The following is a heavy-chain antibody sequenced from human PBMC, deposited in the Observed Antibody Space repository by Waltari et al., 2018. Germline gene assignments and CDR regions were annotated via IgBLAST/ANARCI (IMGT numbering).Heavy chain of an antibody. CDR1: GGSFSGYY. CDR3: ARRDIVATGYAFDI. D-gene: IGHD5-12*01. CDR2: INHSGST. V-gene: IGHV4-34*01. J-gene: IGHJ3*02. Sequence: QVQLQQWGAGLLKPSETLSLTCAVYGGSFSGYYWSWIRQPPGKGLEWIGEINHSGSTNYNPYRKSRVTKSVDTSKNQFSLKLSSVTAADTAVYYCARRDIVATGYAFDIWGQGTMVTVSS.